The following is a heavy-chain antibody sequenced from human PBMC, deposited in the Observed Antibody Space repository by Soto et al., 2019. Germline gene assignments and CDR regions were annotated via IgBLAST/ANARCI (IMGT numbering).Heavy chain of an antibody. V-gene: IGHV4-61*05. CDR1: GGSISSSSYY. Sequence: SETLSLTCTVSGGSISSSSYYWGWIRQPPGKGLEWIGYISHSGSTKYNPSLKSRVTMSMDTSRNQFSLRMTSVTSADTAFYYCTRGGSGYSSTWAAYWGQGTLVTVSS. CDR3: TRGGSGYSSTWAAY. D-gene: IGHD6-13*01. J-gene: IGHJ4*02. CDR2: ISHSGST.